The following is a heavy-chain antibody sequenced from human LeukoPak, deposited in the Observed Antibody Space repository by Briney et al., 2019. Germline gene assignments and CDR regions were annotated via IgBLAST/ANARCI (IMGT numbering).Heavy chain of an antibody. D-gene: IGHD3-3*01. CDR3: AKNRSPRYDFWSGSFSRYYFYYMGV. V-gene: IGHV3-23*01. CDR1: GFTFSSYA. J-gene: IGHJ6*03. CDR2: ISGSSA. Sequence: PGGSLRFSCAASGFTFSSYAMSWVRQAPGKGLEWVSAISGSSADYSDSVKGRFSISINNSKNTLYLQMNSLRAEETDVYYCAKNRSPRYDFWSGSFSRYYFYYMGVWGKGTTVTVSS.